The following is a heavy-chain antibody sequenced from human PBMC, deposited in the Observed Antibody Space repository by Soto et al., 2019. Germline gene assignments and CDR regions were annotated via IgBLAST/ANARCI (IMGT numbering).Heavy chain of an antibody. CDR3: ARYCSSTSCYIGQGYYYYGMDV. V-gene: IGHV3-21*01. Sequence: GGSLRLSCAASGFTFSSYSMNWVRQAPGKGLEWVSSISSSSSYIYYADSVKGRFTISRDNAKNSLYLQMNSLRAEDTAVYYCARYCSSTSCYIGQGYYYYGMDVWGQGTTVTVS. J-gene: IGHJ6*02. CDR2: ISSSSSYI. CDR1: GFTFSSYS. D-gene: IGHD2-2*02.